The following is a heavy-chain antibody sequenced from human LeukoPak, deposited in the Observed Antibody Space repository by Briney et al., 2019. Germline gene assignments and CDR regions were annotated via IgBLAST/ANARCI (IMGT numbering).Heavy chain of an antibody. CDR2: INWNGGST. CDR1: GFTFDDYG. J-gene: IGHJ4*02. V-gene: IGHV3-20*04. D-gene: IGHD2-2*01. CDR3: ARDPLSYCSSTSCPYYFDY. Sequence: GGSLRLSCAASGFTFDDYGMSWVRQAPGKGLEWVSGINWNGGSTGYADSVKGRFTISRDNAKNSLYLQMNSLRAEDTAVYYCARDPLSYCSSTSCPYYFDYWGQGTLVTVSS.